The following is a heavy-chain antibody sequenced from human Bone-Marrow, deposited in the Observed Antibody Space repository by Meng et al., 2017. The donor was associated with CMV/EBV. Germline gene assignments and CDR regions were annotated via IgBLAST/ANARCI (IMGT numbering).Heavy chain of an antibody. V-gene: IGHV3-53*01. Sequence: GTLKISCAASGFTVSSNYMSWVRQAPGKGLEWVSVIYSGGSTYYADSVKGRFTISRDNSKNTLYLQMNSLRAEDTAVYYCARDVSPRSSAYFAIYYFYALDVWGQGTTVTGSS. D-gene: IGHD2-21*01. CDR1: GFTVSSNY. CDR2: IYSGGST. CDR3: ARDVSPRSSAYFAIYYFYALDV. J-gene: IGHJ6*01.